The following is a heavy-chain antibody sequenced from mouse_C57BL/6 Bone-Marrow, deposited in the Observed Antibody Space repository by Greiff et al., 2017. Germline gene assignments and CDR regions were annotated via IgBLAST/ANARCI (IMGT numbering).Heavy chain of an antibody. Sequence: VHLVESGPGLVQPSQSLSITCTVSGFSLTSYGVHWVRQSPGKGLEWLGVLWSGGSTDYNAAFISRLSISKDNPKSQVFFKMNSLQADDSAIYYCARNALGDYWGQGTSVTVSS. CDR2: LWSGGST. V-gene: IGHV2-2*01. D-gene: IGHD2-10*02. J-gene: IGHJ4*01. CDR1: GFSLTSYG. CDR3: ARNALGDY.